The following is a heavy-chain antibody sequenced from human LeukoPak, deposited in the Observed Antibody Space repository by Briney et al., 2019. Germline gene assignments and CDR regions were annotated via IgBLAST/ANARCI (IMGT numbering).Heavy chain of an antibody. V-gene: IGHV3-74*01. Sequence: GGSLRLSCAASGFTFSSYWMHWVRQAPGKGLVWVSRINSDGSSTSYADSVKGRFTISRDNAKNTLYLQMNSLRAEDTAVYYCARDRSNYDFWSGYYYWGQGTLVTVSS. CDR2: INSDGSST. CDR1: GFTFSSYW. J-gene: IGHJ4*02. D-gene: IGHD3-3*01. CDR3: ARDRSNYDFWSGYYY.